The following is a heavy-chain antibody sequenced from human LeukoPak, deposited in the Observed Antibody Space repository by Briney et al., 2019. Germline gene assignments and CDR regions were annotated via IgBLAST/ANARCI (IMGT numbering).Heavy chain of an antibody. CDR1: GFTFSSYW. CDR2: INTDGSST. J-gene: IGHJ4*02. D-gene: IGHD6-13*01. CDR3: ARWQQLGGSLDY. V-gene: IGHV3-74*01. Sequence: GGSLRLSCAASGFTFSSYWMHWVRQAPGKGLVWVSRINTDGSSTSYADSVKGRFTISRDNAKNTLYLQMNSLRAEDTAVYYCARWQQLGGSLDYWGQGTLVTVSS.